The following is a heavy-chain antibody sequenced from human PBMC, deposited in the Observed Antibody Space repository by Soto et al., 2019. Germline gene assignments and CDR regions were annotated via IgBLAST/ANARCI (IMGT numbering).Heavy chain of an antibody. CDR1: GYIYTDCY. CDR2: IDPKNGLT. CDR3: ARDAPTTETSGFDY. D-gene: IGHD3-10*01. J-gene: IGHJ4*02. V-gene: IGHV1-2*06. Sequence: ASVKDSRKSSGYIYTDCYIHWLRPAPGQGLEWMGRIDPKNGLTNFSEKFRGRVTMPTDTSLNTAYMEMRSLTSEGTAVYYCARDAPTTETSGFDYWGQGTPVTVSS.